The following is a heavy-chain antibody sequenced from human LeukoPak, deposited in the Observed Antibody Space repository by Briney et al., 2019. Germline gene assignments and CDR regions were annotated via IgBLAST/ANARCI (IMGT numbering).Heavy chain of an antibody. V-gene: IGHV3-15*04. Sequence: GGSLRLSCAASGFTFSNAWMNWVRQAPGKGLEWVGRIVSKTDGGTTDYAAPVKGRFTISRDDTENTLYLQMSSLRTEDTAVYYCTTGITIFGVNWADPWGQGTLVTVSS. CDR2: IVSKTDGGTT. CDR3: TTGITIFGVNWADP. CDR1: GFTFSNAW. J-gene: IGHJ5*02. D-gene: IGHD3-3*01.